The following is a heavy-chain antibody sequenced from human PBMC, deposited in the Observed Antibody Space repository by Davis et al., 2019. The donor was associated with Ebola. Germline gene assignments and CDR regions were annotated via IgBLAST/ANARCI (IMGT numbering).Heavy chain of an antibody. CDR3: TTGFSYYDYIWGSYRDDFDY. Sequence: PGGSLRLSCAASGFTFSNAWMGWVRQAPGKGLEWVGRIKSKTDGGTTAYAAPVKDRFTISRDDSKNTLFLQMNSLRTEDTAVYYCTTGFSYYDYIWGSYRDDFDYWGQGTLVTVSS. D-gene: IGHD3-16*02. J-gene: IGHJ4*02. V-gene: IGHV3-15*01. CDR1: GFTFSNAW. CDR2: IKSKTDGGTT.